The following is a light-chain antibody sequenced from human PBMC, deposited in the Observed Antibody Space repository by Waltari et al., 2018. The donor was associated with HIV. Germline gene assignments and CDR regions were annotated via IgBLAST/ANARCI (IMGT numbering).Light chain of an antibody. CDR2: EVN. J-gene: IGLJ1*01. CDR3: SSYTSSSTHV. V-gene: IGLV2-14*03. Sequence: QSALTQPASVSASPGQSITISCTGTSSDVGGYNYVSWYRQHPGEAPKVIIYEVNRRSSGVSNRFTASKSGNTASLAISGLQPEDEADYFCSSYTSSSTHVFGPGTKVTVL. CDR1: SSDVGGYNY.